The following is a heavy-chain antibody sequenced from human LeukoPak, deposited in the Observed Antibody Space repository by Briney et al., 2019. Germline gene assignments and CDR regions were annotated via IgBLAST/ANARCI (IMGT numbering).Heavy chain of an antibody. J-gene: IGHJ4*02. CDR2: IWFDGSSE. Sequence: GGSLRLSCAASGFTFSSYGMHWVRQAPGKGLEWVAVIWFDGSSEYYADSVKGRFTISRDNSKNTLYLQMDSLRAEDTAVYYCTRESGSGNYYYDYWGEATQVTVSS. CDR1: GFTFSSYG. V-gene: IGHV3-33*01. CDR3: TRESGSGNYYYDY. D-gene: IGHD3-10*01.